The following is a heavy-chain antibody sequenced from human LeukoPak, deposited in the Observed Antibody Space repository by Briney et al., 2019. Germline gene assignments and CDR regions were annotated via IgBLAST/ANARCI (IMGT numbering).Heavy chain of an antibody. CDR3: ARLRSPDY. CDR1: GFTFSSYA. CDR2: ISSSGSYT. V-gene: IGHV3-11*03. J-gene: IGHJ4*02. D-gene: IGHD4-17*01. Sequence: PGGSLRLSCAASGFTFSSYAMSWVRQAPGKGLEWVSYISSSGSYTNYADSVKGRFTISRDNARNSLSLQMNSLRAEDTAVYYCARLRSPDYWGQGTLVTVSS.